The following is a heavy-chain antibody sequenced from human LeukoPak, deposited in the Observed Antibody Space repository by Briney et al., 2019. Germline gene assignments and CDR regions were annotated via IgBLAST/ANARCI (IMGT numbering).Heavy chain of an antibody. CDR3: ATGRRSYYPLLYYFDY. CDR2: MNPNSGNT. J-gene: IGHJ4*02. V-gene: IGHV1-8*01. CDR1: GYTFTSYD. D-gene: IGHD1-26*01. Sequence: ASVKVSCKASGYTFTSYDINWVRQATGQGLEWMGWMNPNSGNTGYAQKFQGRVTMTRNTSISTAYMELSRLRAEDTAVYYCATGRRSYYPLLYYFDYWGQGTLVTVSS.